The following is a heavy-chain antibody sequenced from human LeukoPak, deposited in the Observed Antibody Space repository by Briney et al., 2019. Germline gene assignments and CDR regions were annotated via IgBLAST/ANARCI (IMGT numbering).Heavy chain of an antibody. D-gene: IGHD3-16*01. CDR3: ARGSSRAGGFFDS. CDR2: ISDSSSLI. Sequence: GGSLRLSCVASGFTFSSYSMNWVRQAPGKGLEWVSFISDSSSLISYADSVKGRFIISRDNAKNSLHLQMNSLRGEDTAVYYCARGSSRAGGFFDSWGQGTPVTVSS. V-gene: IGHV3-21*01. J-gene: IGHJ4*02. CDR1: GFTFSSYS.